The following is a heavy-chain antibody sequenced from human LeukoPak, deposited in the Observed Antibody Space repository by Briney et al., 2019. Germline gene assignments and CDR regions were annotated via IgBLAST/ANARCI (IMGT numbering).Heavy chain of an antibody. CDR3: ASGGGATRSGYAFDM. Sequence: GGSLRLSCTASGLTFRSYWMTWVRQVPGKGLEWVANIKPDGREKYYVDSVKGRFTISRDNAKNSLYMQMNSLRAEDTAVYYCASGGGATRSGYAFDMWGQGTMVTVSS. D-gene: IGHD1-26*01. CDR2: IKPDGREK. V-gene: IGHV3-7*01. J-gene: IGHJ3*02. CDR1: GLTFRSYW.